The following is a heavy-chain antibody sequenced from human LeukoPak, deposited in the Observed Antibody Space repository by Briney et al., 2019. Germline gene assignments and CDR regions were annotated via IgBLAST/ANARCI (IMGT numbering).Heavy chain of an antibody. V-gene: IGHV3-64*01. J-gene: IGHJ4*02. Sequence: GGSLRLSCAASGFTFSSYAMHWVRQAPGKGLEYVSAITSNGDKTYYGNSVKGRFTISRDNSKDTLYLQMGSLRIEDMAVYYCARGGATTLFDYWGQGTLVTVSS. CDR1: GFTFSSYA. CDR2: ITSNGDKT. CDR3: ARGGATTLFDY. D-gene: IGHD1-26*01.